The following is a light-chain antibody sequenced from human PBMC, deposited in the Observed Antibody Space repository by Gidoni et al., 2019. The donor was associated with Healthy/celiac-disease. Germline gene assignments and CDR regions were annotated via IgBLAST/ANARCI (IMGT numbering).Light chain of an antibody. CDR1: QSVSSN. V-gene: IGKV3-15*01. Sequence: EIVMTQSPATLSVSPGERATLSCRASQSVSSNLAWYQQKPGQAPRLLIYGASTRATGIPARFSGSGSGTEFTLTISSLQSEDLAVYYCQQYNNWPTWTFXXXTKVEIK. J-gene: IGKJ1*01. CDR2: GAS. CDR3: QQYNNWPTWT.